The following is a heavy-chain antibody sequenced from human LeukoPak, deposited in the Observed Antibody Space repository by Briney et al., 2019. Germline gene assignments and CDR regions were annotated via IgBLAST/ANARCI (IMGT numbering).Heavy chain of an antibody. J-gene: IGHJ4*02. V-gene: IGHV4-59*01. D-gene: IGHD6-6*01. CDR2: IYYSGST. Sequence: SETLSLTCTVSGGSISSYYWSWIRQPPGKGLEWIGYIYYSGSTNYNPSLKSRVTISVDTSKNQFSLKLSSVTAADTAVYYCARDNWYLGYELGYFDYWGQGTLVTVSS. CDR1: GGSISSYY. CDR3: ARDNWYLGYELGYFDY.